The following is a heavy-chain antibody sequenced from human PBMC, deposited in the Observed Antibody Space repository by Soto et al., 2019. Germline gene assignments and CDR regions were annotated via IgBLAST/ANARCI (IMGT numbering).Heavy chain of an antibody. V-gene: IGHV3-23*01. CDR3: AKYRRPGAQSRRDYYYYGMDV. CDR2: ISGSGGST. Sequence: PGGSLRLSCAASGFTFSSYAMSWVRQAPGKGLEWVSAISGSGGSTYYADSVKGRFTISRDNSKNTLYLQMNSLRAEDTAVYYCAKYRRPGAQSRRDYYYYGMDVWGQGTTVTVSS. J-gene: IGHJ6*02. D-gene: IGHD2-2*01. CDR1: GFTFSSYA.